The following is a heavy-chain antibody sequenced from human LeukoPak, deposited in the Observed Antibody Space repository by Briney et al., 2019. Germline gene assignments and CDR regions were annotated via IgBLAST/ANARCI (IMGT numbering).Heavy chain of an antibody. CDR1: GFTFSNYP. CDR3: ARERVMYYYGAGSPDY. D-gene: IGHD3-10*01. Sequence: PGGSLRLSCAASGFTFSNYPMHWVRQAPGKGLEWLAVISSDGGTKYYADSVKGRFTISRDNAKNTLYLQMNSLRAEDTAVYYCARERVMYYYGAGSPDYWGQGTLVTVSS. J-gene: IGHJ4*02. V-gene: IGHV3-30-3*01. CDR2: ISSDGGTK.